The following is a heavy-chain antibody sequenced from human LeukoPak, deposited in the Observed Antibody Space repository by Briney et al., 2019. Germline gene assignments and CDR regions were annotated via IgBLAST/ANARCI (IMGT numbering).Heavy chain of an antibody. D-gene: IGHD3-16*02. CDR3: ATGSLRLGEFSLGY. CDR2: FDPEDGET. V-gene: IGHV1-24*01. CDR1: GYTLTELS. J-gene: IGHJ4*02. Sequence: WASVKVSCKVSGYTLTELSMHWVRQAPGKGLGWMGGFDPEDGETVYAQRFQGRVTMTEDTSTDTAYMELSSLRSEDTAVYYCATGSLRLGEFSLGYWGQGTLVTVSS.